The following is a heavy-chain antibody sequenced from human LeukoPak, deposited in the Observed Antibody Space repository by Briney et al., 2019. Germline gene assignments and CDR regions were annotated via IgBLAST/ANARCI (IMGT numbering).Heavy chain of an antibody. CDR2: IYYSGST. V-gene: IGHV4-59*06. CDR1: GGSISSYY. CDR3: ALYGSGSYYNWFDP. J-gene: IGHJ5*02. Sequence: SETLSLTCTVSGGSISSYYWSWIRQPPGKGLEWIGYIYYSGSTYYNPSLKSRVTISVDTSKNQFSLKLSSVTAADTAVYYCALYGSGSYYNWFDPWGQGTLVTVSS. D-gene: IGHD3-10*01.